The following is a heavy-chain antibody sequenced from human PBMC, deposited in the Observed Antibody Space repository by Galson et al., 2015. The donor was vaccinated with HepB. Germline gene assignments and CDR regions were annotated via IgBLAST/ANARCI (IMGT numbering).Heavy chain of an antibody. J-gene: IGHJ5*02. D-gene: IGHD2-2*01. CDR3: ARDRLGYCSSTSCYFAGGGWFDP. Sequence: SVKVSCKASGYTFTSYYMHWVRQAPGQGLEWMGIINPSGGSTSYAQKFQGRVTMTRDTSTSTVYMELSSLRSEDTAVYYCARDRLGYCSSTSCYFAGGGWFDPWGQGTLVTVSS. CDR1: GYTFTSYY. CDR2: INPSGGST. V-gene: IGHV1-46*01.